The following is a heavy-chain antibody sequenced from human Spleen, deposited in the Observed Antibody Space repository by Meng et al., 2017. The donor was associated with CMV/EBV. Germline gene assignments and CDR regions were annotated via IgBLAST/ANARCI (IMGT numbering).Heavy chain of an antibody. Sequence: ASVKVSCKASGYSFNGYYMHWVRQAPGQGLEWMGWINPNSGGTNYAQKFQGRVTMTRDTSISTAYMELSRLRSDDTAVYYCARDPVGVLAFDIWGQGTMVTVSS. V-gene: IGHV1-2*02. J-gene: IGHJ3*02. CDR1: GYSFNGYY. CDR3: ARDPVGVLAFDI. CDR2: INPNSGGT. D-gene: IGHD3-10*01.